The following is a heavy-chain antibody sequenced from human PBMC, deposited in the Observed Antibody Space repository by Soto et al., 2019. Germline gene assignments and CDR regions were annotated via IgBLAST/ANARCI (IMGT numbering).Heavy chain of an antibody. V-gene: IGHV3-30-3*01. D-gene: IGHD2-15*01. CDR3: ARMASFYCSGGSCFPTYGMDV. CDR2: ISYDGSNK. J-gene: IGHJ6*04. CDR1: GFTFSSYA. Sequence: QVQLVESGGGVVQPGRSPRLSCAASGFTFSSYAMHWVRQAPGKGLEWVAVISYDGSNKYYADSVKGRFTISRDNSENTLYLQMNSRRGEDTAMYYCARMASFYCSGGSCFPTYGMDVWGKGTTETVS.